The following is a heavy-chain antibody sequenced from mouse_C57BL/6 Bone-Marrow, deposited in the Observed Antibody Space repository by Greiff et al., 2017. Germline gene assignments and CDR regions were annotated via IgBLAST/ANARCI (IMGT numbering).Heavy chain of an antibody. J-gene: IGHJ3*01. D-gene: IGHD2-3*01. V-gene: IGHV14-4*01. CDR2: IDPENGDT. CDR3: TTSDGYYVWFAY. CDR1: CFNIKDDY. Sequence: DVQLQESGAELVRPGASVKLSCTASCFNIKDDYMHWVKQRPEQGLEWIGWIDPENGDTEYASKFQGKATITADTSSNTAYLQLSSLTSEDTAVYYCTTSDGYYVWFAYWGQGTLVTVSA.